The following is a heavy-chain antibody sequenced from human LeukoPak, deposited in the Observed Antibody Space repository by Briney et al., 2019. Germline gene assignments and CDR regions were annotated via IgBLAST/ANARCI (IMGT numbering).Heavy chain of an antibody. CDR2: IIPILGIA. Sequence: KVSCKASGGTFSSYTISWVRQAPGQGLEWMGRIIPILGIANYAQKFQGRVTITADKSTSTAYMELSSLRSEDTAVYYCARDLGPAVNLGVWFDPWGQGTLVTVSS. CDR1: GGTFSSYT. J-gene: IGHJ5*02. CDR3: ARDLGPAVNLGVWFDP. D-gene: IGHD2-2*01. V-gene: IGHV1-69*04.